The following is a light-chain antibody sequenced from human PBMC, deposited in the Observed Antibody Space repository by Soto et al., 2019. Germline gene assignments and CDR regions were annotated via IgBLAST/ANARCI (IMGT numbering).Light chain of an antibody. CDR1: QSVRSN. Sequence: EIVMTQSPATLSVSPGDRVTLSCRASQSVRSNSAWYQQKPGQAPRLLIYGASTRATGIPARFSGSGYGTEFTLTISSLQSEDFAVYYCQQYNNWLWTFGQGTKVDIK. J-gene: IGKJ1*01. CDR2: GAS. CDR3: QQYNNWLWT. V-gene: IGKV3-15*01.